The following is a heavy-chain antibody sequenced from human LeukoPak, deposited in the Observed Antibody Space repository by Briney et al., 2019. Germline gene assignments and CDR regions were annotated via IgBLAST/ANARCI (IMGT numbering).Heavy chain of an antibody. Sequence: PSETLSLTCAVSGGSISSSNWWSWVRQPPGKGLEWIGEIYHSGSTNYNSSLKSRVTTSVDKSKNQFSLKLTSVTAADTAVYFCARGAEYYAIWRGYAGYSDYWGQGISVTVSS. J-gene: IGHJ4*02. CDR3: ARGAEYYAIWRGYAGYSDY. CDR2: IYHSGST. V-gene: IGHV4-4*02. CDR1: GGSISSSNW. D-gene: IGHD3-3*01.